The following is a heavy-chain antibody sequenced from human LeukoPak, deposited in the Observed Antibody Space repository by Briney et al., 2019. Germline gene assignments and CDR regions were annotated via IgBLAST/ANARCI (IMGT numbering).Heavy chain of an antibody. D-gene: IGHD3-10*01. CDR2: IIPILGIA. CDR3: ARDYGNGSGSPGGYDYRMDV. CDR1: GGTFSSYA. J-gene: IGHJ6*02. Sequence: SVKVSCKASGGTFSSYAISWVRQAPGQGLEWMGRIIPILGIANYAQKFQGRVTITADKSTSTAYMELSSLRSEDTAVYYCARDYGNGSGSPGGYDYRMDVLGQGTTVTGSS. V-gene: IGHV1-69*04.